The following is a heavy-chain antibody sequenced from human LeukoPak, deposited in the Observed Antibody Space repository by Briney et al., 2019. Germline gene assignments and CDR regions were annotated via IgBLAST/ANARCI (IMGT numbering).Heavy chain of an antibody. Sequence: PSETLSLTCTVSGGSISSSSYYWGWIRQPPGKGLEWIGSIYYSGSTYYNPSLKSRVTISVDTSKNRFSLKLNSVTAADTAVYYCARDHSYYFGSQTSTLDVWGQGTAVTVSS. CDR1: GGSISSSSYY. CDR3: ARDHSYYFGSQTSTLDV. V-gene: IGHV4-39*07. CDR2: IYYSGST. J-gene: IGHJ6*02. D-gene: IGHD3-10*01.